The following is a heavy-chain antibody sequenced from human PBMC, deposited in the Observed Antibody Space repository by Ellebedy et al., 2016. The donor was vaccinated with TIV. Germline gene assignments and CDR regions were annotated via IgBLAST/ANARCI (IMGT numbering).Heavy chain of an antibody. CDR3: ARGLPEDVTACFEV. V-gene: IGHV3-30*09. CDR1: GFAFSSFA. CDR2: ISSDGSEK. Sequence: GESLKISXAASGFAFSSFAMHWVRQAPGKGLEWVAVISSDGSEKYNIDSVKGRFAISRDNSKNTLYLQMSTLRPEDTAVYYCARGLPEDVTACFEVWGQGTLVTVSS. D-gene: IGHD2-21*02. J-gene: IGHJ4*02.